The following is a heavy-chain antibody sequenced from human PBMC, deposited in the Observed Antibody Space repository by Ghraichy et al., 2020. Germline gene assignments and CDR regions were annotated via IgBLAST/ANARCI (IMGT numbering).Heavy chain of an antibody. J-gene: IGHJ3*02. CDR2: ISSSSSTI. Sequence: GGSLRLSCAASGFTFSSYSMNWVRQAPGKGLEWVSYISSSSSTIYYADSVKGRFTISRDNAKNSLYLQMNSLRDEDTAVYYCARDREGGYSSSPRCFDIWGQGTMVTVSS. CDR1: GFTFSSYS. V-gene: IGHV3-48*02. D-gene: IGHD6-6*01. CDR3: ARDREGGYSSSPRCFDI.